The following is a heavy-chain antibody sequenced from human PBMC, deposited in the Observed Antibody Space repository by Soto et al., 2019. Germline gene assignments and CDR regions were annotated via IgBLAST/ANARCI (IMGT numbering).Heavy chain of an antibody. CDR2: ISGSGGST. J-gene: IGHJ6*03. V-gene: IGHV3-23*01. CDR3: AKMGVDDKYYYYYMDV. CDR1: GFTFSSYA. D-gene: IGHD3-16*01. Sequence: GGSLRLSCAASGFTFSSYAMSWVRQAPGKGLEWVSAISGSGGSTYYADSVKGRFTISRDNSKNTLYLQMNSLRAEDTAVYYCAKMGVDDKYYYYYMDVWGKGTTGTVSS.